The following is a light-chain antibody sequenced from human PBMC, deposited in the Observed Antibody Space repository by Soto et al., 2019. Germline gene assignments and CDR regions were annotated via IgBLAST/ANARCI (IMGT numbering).Light chain of an antibody. CDR3: QQYTSSPLT. CDR2: GAS. Sequence: EIVLTQSPGTLSLSPGERATLSCRASQSVSSTHLAWYRQKAGQAPRLLIYGASSRATGIPDRFSGSGSGTDFTLTISRLEPEDVAVYYCQQYTSSPLTFGQGTRLEIK. V-gene: IGKV3-20*01. CDR1: QSVSSTH. J-gene: IGKJ5*01.